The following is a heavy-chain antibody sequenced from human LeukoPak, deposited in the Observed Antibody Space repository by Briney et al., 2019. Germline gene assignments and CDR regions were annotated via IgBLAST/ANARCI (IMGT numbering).Heavy chain of an antibody. CDR2: ISYDGSNK. CDR1: GFTFSNYG. CDR3: TTVTTEIHFDY. V-gene: IGHV3-30*19. J-gene: IGHJ4*02. D-gene: IGHD4-17*01. Sequence: GGSLRLSCAASGFTFSNYGMHWVRQAPGKGLEWVAVISYDGSNKYYADSVKGRFTISRDNSKNTLYLQMNSLRAEDTAVYYCTTVTTEIHFDYWGQGTLVTVSS.